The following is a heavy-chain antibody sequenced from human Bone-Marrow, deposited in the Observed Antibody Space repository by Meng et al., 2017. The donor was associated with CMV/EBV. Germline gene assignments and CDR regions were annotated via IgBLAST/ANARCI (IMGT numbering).Heavy chain of an antibody. CDR2: IKSKTDGGTT. CDR1: GFTFSSYA. J-gene: IGHJ1*01. V-gene: IGHV3-15*01. D-gene: IGHD6-19*01. CDR3: TTDLAQWLVQGY. Sequence: GGSLRLSCAASGFTFSSYAMSWVRQAPGKGLEWVGRIKSKTDGGTTDYAAPVKGRFTISRDDSKNTLYLQMNSLKTEDTAVYYCTTDLAQWLVQGYWGEGTLVTVSS.